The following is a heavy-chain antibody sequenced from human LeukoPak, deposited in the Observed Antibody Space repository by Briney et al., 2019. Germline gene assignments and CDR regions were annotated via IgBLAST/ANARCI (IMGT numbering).Heavy chain of an antibody. Sequence: ASVKVSCKASGYTFTSYGISWVRQAPGQGLEGMGWISAYNGNTNYAQKLQGRVTMTTDTSTSTAYMELRSLRSDETAVYYCARADIVVVPAATQAYGMDVWGQGTTVTVSS. CDR3: ARADIVVVPAATQAYGMDV. CDR2: ISAYNGNT. V-gene: IGHV1-18*01. CDR1: GYTFTSYG. D-gene: IGHD2-2*01. J-gene: IGHJ6*02.